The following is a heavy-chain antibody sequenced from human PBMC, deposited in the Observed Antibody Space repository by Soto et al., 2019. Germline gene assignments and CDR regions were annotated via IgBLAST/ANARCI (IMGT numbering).Heavy chain of an antibody. CDR3: EATSYGDYRDY. V-gene: IGHV3-74*03. D-gene: IGHD4-17*01. Sequence: WGSLRLSCAASGFTFSNYWMHWVRQAPGKGLVWVSRINGDGSSTMYVDSVKGRFTISRDNAKNTLYLQMSSLRAEDTAVYYCEATSYGDYRDYWGQGTLVTVSS. J-gene: IGHJ4*02. CDR1: GFTFSNYW. CDR2: INGDGSST.